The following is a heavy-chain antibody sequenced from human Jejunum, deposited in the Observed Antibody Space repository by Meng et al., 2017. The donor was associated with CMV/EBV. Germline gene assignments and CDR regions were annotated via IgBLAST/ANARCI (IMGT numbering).Heavy chain of an antibody. CDR1: FSSYW. CDR2: LRPGGTST. D-gene: IGHD2-8*02. Sequence: FSSYWRHWVPHYRGQGLVSVARLRPGGTSTSYADSVKGRFIVTRDNAKNTVYLQMNSLRAEDTAVYYCAKRDCTGSSCHYYFDYWGQGALVTVSS. J-gene: IGHJ4*02. CDR3: AKRDCTGSSCHYYFDY. V-gene: IGHV3-74*03.